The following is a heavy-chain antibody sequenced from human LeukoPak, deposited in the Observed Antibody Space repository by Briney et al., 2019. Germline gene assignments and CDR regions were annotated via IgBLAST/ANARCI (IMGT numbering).Heavy chain of an antibody. CDR2: ISSSGSTR. J-gene: IGHJ4*02. V-gene: IGHV3-48*03. CDR3: ARGGVDYYGSGTYYLMYYFDY. CDR1: GFTFSSYE. Sequence: GGSLRLSCAASGFTFSSYEMNWVRQAPGKGLEWVSYISSSGSTRYYADSVKGRFTISRDNAKNSLYLQMNSLRAEDTAVYYCARGGVDYYGSGTYYLMYYFDYWGQGALVTVSS. D-gene: IGHD3-10*01.